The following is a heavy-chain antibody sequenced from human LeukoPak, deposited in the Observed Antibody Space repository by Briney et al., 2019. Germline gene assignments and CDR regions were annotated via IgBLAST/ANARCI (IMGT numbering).Heavy chain of an antibody. V-gene: IGHV3-33*01. D-gene: IGHD6-19*01. Sequence: PGRSLRLSCAASGFTFRSYGMHWVRQAPGKGLEWVAAIWHDGSNINYGDSVKGRFTISRDNSKNMLFLQMNSLRAEDTALYYCVRDNPSGYNRGWPLGHWDQGTLVTVSS. CDR3: VRDNPSGYNRGWPLGH. CDR1: GFTFRSYG. CDR2: IWHDGSNI. J-gene: IGHJ4*02.